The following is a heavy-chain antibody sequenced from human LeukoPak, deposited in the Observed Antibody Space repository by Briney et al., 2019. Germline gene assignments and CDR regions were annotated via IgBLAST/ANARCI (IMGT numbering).Heavy chain of an antibody. CDR2: INWNGGST. J-gene: IGHJ6*03. Sequence: GGSLRLSCTISGFTFDDYGMSWVRQAPGKGLEWVSGINWNGGSTGYADSVKGRFTISRDNAKNSLYLQMNSLRVEDTALYYCVRRRRDTSMAAAGPTSYYYYMDVWGKGTTVTVSS. CDR1: GFTFDDYG. CDR3: VRRRRDTSMAAAGPTSYYYYMDV. V-gene: IGHV3-20*04. D-gene: IGHD6-13*01.